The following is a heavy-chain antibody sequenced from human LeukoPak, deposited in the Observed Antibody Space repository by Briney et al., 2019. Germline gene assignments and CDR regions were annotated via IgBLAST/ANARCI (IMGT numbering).Heavy chain of an antibody. V-gene: IGHV1-69*05. CDR3: AYGRGYSYGLAT. CDR2: IIPIFGTA. J-gene: IGHJ4*02. Sequence: SVKVSCKASGGTFSSYAIGWVRQAPGQGLEWMGGIIPIFGTANYAQKFQGRVTITTDESTSTAYMELSSLRSEDTAVYYCAYGRGYSYGLATWGQGTLVTVSS. D-gene: IGHD5-18*01. CDR1: GGTFSSYA.